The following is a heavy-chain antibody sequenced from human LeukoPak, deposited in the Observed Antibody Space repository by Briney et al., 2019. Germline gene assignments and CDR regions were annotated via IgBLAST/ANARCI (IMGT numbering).Heavy chain of an antibody. CDR2: IRSKAYGGTT. Sequence: GGSLRLSCTASGSTFGDYAMSWFRQAPGKGLEWVGFIRSKAYGGTTEYAASVKGRFTISRDDSKSIAYLQMNSLKTEDTAVYYCTREHPGGSGGTFDYWGQGTLVTVSS. V-gene: IGHV3-49*03. CDR1: GSTFGDYA. J-gene: IGHJ4*02. D-gene: IGHD2-15*01. CDR3: TREHPGGSGGTFDY.